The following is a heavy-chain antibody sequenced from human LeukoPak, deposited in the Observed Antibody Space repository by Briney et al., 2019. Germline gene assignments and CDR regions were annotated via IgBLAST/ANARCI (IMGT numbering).Heavy chain of an antibody. CDR1: GGSISNYF. CDR3: ARSVAWAYYYYMDV. J-gene: IGHJ6*03. D-gene: IGHD7-27*01. V-gene: IGHV4-59*08. Sequence: SETLSLTCTVSGGSISNYFWSWIRQPPGKGLECIGYIYYSGRTSYNPSLKSRVTISVDTSKNQFSLRLSSVTAADTAVYYCARSVAWAYYYYMDVWGKGTTVTVSS. CDR2: IYYSGRT.